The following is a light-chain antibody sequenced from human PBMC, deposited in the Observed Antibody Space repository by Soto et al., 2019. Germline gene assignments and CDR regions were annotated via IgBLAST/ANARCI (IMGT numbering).Light chain of an antibody. CDR2: SAS. Sequence: DIQMTQSPSSLSASVGDRATITCRASQGIRHDLGWYQQKPGKVPKRLIYSASSLQSGVPSRFSGSGSGTEFTLTTSSLQPEDFATYYCLQHKSYPLTFGQGTKVDIK. V-gene: IGKV1-17*01. CDR3: LQHKSYPLT. CDR1: QGIRHD. J-gene: IGKJ1*01.